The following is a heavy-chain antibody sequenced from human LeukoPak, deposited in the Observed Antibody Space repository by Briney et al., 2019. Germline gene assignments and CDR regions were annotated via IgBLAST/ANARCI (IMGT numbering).Heavy chain of an antibody. D-gene: IGHD2-15*01. CDR2: INPSSGGT. Sequence: ASVKVSCKASGYTFTGYYMHWVRQSPGQGLEWMGWINPSSGGTNYAQKFQGRVTMTRDTSISTAYMELSRLRSDDTAVYYCARGYCSGGSCYYYFDYWGQGTLVTVSS. CDR3: ARGYCSGGSCYYYFDY. J-gene: IGHJ4*02. CDR1: GYTFTGYY. V-gene: IGHV1-2*02.